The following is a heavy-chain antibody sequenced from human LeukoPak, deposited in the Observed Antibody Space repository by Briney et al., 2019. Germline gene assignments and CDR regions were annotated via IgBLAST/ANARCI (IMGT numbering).Heavy chain of an antibody. V-gene: IGHV3-21*01. Sequence: PGGSLRLSCAASGFTFSSYIFNWVRQAPGKGLEWVSSISSSINYIYYADSVKGRFTISRDNAKNSLYLQMNSLRAEDTAVYYCASGQYYYDPDYWGQGTLVTVSS. CDR2: ISSSINYI. CDR3: ASGQYYYDPDY. J-gene: IGHJ4*02. D-gene: IGHD3-22*01. CDR1: GFTFSSYI.